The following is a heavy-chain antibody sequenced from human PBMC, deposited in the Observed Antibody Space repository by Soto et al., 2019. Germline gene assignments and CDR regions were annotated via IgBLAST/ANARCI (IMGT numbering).Heavy chain of an antibody. CDR2: INAGNGNT. Sequence: ASVKVSCKASGYTFTNYAIHWVRQAPGQRLEWMGWINAGNGNTKYSQKFQGRVTITRDTSASTAYMELSSLRSEDTAVYYCARGERYYYDTSGYFGFDYWGQGTLVTVSS. J-gene: IGHJ4*02. V-gene: IGHV1-3*01. D-gene: IGHD3-22*01. CDR3: ARGERYYYDTSGYFGFDY. CDR1: GYTFTNYA.